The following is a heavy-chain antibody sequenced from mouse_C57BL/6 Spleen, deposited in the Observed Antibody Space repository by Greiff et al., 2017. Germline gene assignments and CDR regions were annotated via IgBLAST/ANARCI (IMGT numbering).Heavy chain of an antibody. CDR2: INPYNGDT. CDR3: ARGDDYEPMFAY. V-gene: IGHV1-20*01. D-gene: IGHD2-4*01. J-gene: IGHJ3*01. CDR1: GYSFTGYF. Sequence: EVKLQESGPELVKPGDSVKISCKASGYSFTGYFMNWVMQSHGKSLEWIGRINPYNGDTFYNQKFKGKATLTVDKSSSTAHMELRSLTSEDSAVYYCARGDDYEPMFAYWGQGTLVTVSA.